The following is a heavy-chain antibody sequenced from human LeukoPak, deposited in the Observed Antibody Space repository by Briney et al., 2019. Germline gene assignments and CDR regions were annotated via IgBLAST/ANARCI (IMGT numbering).Heavy chain of an antibody. D-gene: IGHD4-11*01. CDR2: FDIEEEKR. CDR3: TTEYMTSAWRWVY. Sequence: GASVTVSCTVSGHTLTELSIHWVRQAPGKGLEWLGGFDIEEEKRWYERKFRGRITVTEDTSIDTAYMELSGLTSDDTAVYFCTTEYMTSAWRWVYWGQGTLVVVSS. CDR1: GHTLTELS. J-gene: IGHJ4*02. V-gene: IGHV1-24*01.